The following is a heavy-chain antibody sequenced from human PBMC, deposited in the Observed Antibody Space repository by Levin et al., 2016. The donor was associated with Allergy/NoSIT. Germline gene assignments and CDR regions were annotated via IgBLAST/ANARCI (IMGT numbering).Heavy chain of an antibody. CDR2: IIPILGIA. CDR3: AGLGGRDGYNAAFDY. V-gene: IGHV1-69*10. D-gene: IGHD5-24*01. J-gene: IGHJ4*02. Sequence: WVRQAPGQGLEWMGGIIPILGIANYAQKFQGRVTITADKSTSTAYMELSSPRSEDTAVYYCAGLGGRDGYNAAFDYWGQGTLVTVSS.